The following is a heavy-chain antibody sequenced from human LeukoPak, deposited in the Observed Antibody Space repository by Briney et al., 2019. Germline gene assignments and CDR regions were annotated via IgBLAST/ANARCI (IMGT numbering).Heavy chain of an antibody. D-gene: IGHD3-16*01. CDR1: GFTFSSYW. CDR2: INHNGNVN. CDR3: ARGGGLDV. Sequence: GGSLRLSCAASGFTFSSYWMNWARQAPGKGLEWVASINHNGNVNYYVDSVKGRFTISRDNAKNSLYLQMSNLRAEDTAVYFCARGGGLDVWGQGATVTVSS. V-gene: IGHV3-7*03. J-gene: IGHJ6*02.